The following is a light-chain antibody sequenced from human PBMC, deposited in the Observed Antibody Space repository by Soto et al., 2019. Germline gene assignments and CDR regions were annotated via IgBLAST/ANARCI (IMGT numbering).Light chain of an antibody. CDR3: QQYGSSSWT. J-gene: IGKJ1*01. Sequence: EIVLTQAPGTLSLSPGEIATLSCRASQSVSSSYLAWYQQKPGQAPRLLIYGTSSRATAITDRFSGSGSGTDFTLTISRLEPEDFAVYYCQQYGSSSWTFGQGTKVEIK. CDR2: GTS. V-gene: IGKV3-20*01. CDR1: QSVSSSY.